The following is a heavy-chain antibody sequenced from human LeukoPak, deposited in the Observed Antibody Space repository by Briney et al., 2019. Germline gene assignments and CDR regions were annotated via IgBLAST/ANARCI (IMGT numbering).Heavy chain of an antibody. CDR3: ARELRSNGNWFDP. J-gene: IGHJ5*02. CDR2: MYYSGDS. CDR1: GVPITDYY. V-gene: IGHV4-59*01. D-gene: IGHD2/OR15-2a*01. Sequence: SETLSLTCNISGVPITDYYWSWIRLAPRRGLEWIGYMYYSGDSNSNPSLEGRVTMSADTSTNQFSLRLTSVTAADTAIYYCARELRSNGNWFDPWGQGILVTVSS.